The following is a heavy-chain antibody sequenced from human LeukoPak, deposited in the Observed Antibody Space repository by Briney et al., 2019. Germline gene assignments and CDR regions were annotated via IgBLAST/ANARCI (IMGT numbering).Heavy chain of an antibody. Sequence: GGSLRLSCAASGFTFSSYSMNWVRQAPGKGLEWVSSISSSSSYIYYADSVKGRFTISRDNSKNTLYLQMNSLRAEDTAVYYCARDSGPYSSSWYGYWGQGTLVTVSS. V-gene: IGHV3-21*04. CDR3: ARDSGPYSSSWYGY. CDR1: GFTFSSYS. CDR2: ISSSSSYI. J-gene: IGHJ4*02. D-gene: IGHD6-13*01.